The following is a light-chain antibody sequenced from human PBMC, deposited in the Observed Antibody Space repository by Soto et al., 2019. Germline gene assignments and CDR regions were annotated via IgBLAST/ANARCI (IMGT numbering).Light chain of an antibody. CDR1: QSVRPNF. J-gene: IGKJ2*01. Sequence: EIVLTQSPGTLSLSPGERVTLSCRASQSVRPNFLAWYQQKPGQAPRLLTYGTSSRATGIPDRFSGSGSGTDFTLTISRLEPEDFAVYYCQQYGNSPKTFGQGTKLEIK. CDR3: QQYGNSPKT. CDR2: GTS. V-gene: IGKV3-20*01.